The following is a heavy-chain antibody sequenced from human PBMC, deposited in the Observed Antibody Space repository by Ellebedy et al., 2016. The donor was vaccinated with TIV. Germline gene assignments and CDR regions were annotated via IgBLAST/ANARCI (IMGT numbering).Heavy chain of an antibody. CDR3: WRDINVPGPDRNY. V-gene: IGHV3-33*01. J-gene: IGHJ4*02. Sequence: GESLKISCAASGFTFSSYGMHWVRQAPGKGLEWVAVIWYDGSNKYYADSVKGRFTISRDNAKNSLYLQMDSLRAEDTAVYYCWRDINVPGPDRNYWGQGALVTVSS. CDR1: GFTFSSYG. CDR2: IWYDGSNK. D-gene: IGHD2-2*01.